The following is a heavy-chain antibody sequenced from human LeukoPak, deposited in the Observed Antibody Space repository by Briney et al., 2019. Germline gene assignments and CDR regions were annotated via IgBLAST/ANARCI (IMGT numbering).Heavy chain of an antibody. CDR2: INPNSGGT. J-gene: IGHJ4*02. CDR3: ARGGRYCSGTNCYFDS. Sequence: ASVKVSCKASGYTFTGYYMHWVRQAPGQGLEWMGWINPNSGGTEYAQKFQGRVTMTRDTSISTAYMELSRLRSDDTAVYYCARGGRYCSGTNCYFDSWGQGTLVTVSS. D-gene: IGHD2-15*01. V-gene: IGHV1-2*02. CDR1: GYTFTGYY.